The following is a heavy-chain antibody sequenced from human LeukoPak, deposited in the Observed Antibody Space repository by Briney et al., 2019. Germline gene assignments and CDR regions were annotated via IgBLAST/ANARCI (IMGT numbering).Heavy chain of an antibody. CDR2: IYYSGST. D-gene: IGHD3-10*01. CDR3: ARGVTMGRGVIIPSYYYMDV. V-gene: IGHV4-59*01. Sequence: PSETLSLTCTVSGGSISSYYWSWIRQPPGKGPEWIGYIYYSGSTNYNPSLKSRVTISVDTSKNQFSLKLSSVTAADTAVYYCARGVTMGRGVIIPSYYYMDVWGKGTTVTVSS. J-gene: IGHJ6*03. CDR1: GGSISSYY.